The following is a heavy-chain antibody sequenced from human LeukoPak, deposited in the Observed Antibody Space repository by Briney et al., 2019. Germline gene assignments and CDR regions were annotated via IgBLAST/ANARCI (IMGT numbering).Heavy chain of an antibody. CDR1: GGTFSSYA. D-gene: IGHD5-18*01. V-gene: IGHV1-69*04. J-gene: IGHJ4*02. CDR3: ARAVDSSLDY. CDR2: IIPILGIA. Sequence: SVKVSCKASGGTFSSYAISWVRPAPGQGREWMGRIIPILGIANYAQKFQGRVTITTDESTRTAYMELSSLRSDDTAVYSCARAVDSSLDYWGQGTLVTVSS.